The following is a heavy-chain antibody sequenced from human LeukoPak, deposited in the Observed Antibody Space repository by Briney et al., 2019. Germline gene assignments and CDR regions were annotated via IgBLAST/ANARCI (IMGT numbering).Heavy chain of an antibody. D-gene: IGHD3-10*01. V-gene: IGHV3-53*01. CDR3: AIDSLSLDYFDY. CDR2: IYSGGST. Sequence: GGSLRLSCAASGFTVSSNYMSWVRQAPGKGLEWVSVIYSGGSTYYADSVKGRFTISRDNSKNTLYLQMNSLRAEDTAVYYCAIDSLSLDYFDYWGQGTLVTVSS. J-gene: IGHJ4*02. CDR1: GFTVSSNY.